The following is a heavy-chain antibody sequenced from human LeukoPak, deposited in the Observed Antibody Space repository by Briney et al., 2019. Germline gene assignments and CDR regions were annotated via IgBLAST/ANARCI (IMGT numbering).Heavy chain of an antibody. CDR2: IIPIFGTA. D-gene: IGHD1-14*01. CDR3: ARSPDPEDYYYYMDV. CDR1: GGTFSSYA. Sequence: SVKLSCKASGGTFSSYAISWVRQAPGQGLEWMGGIIPIFGTANYAQKFQGRVTITADKSTSTAYMELSSLRSEDTAVYYCARSPDPEDYYYYMDVWGKGTTVTVSS. V-gene: IGHV1-69*06. J-gene: IGHJ6*03.